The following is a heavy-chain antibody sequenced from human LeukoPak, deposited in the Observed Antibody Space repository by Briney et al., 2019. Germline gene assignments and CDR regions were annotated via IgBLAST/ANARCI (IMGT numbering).Heavy chain of an antibody. CDR2: ISSSGSTI. J-gene: IGHJ4*02. Sequence: GGSLRLSCAASGFTFSSYEMNWVRQAPGKGLEWVSYISSSGSTIYYADSVKGRFTISRDNAKNSLYLQVNSLRAEDTAVYYCARASVATIIPDYWGQGTLVTVSS. V-gene: IGHV3-48*03. CDR3: ARASVATIIPDY. CDR1: GFTFSSYE. D-gene: IGHD5-24*01.